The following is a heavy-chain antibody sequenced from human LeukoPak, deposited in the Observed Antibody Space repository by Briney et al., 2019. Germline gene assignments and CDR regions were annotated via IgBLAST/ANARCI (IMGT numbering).Heavy chain of an antibody. CDR1: GFTFSSYA. D-gene: IGHD5-18*01. CDR3: AKGNGYSYGRYYFDY. Sequence: GGSLRLSCAASGFTFSSYAMGWVRQAPGKGLEWVSAITASGGNTYYADSVKGRFTISRDNSKNTLYLQVNSLRAEDTAVYYCAKGNGYSYGRYYFDYWGQGTLVTVPS. V-gene: IGHV3-23*01. J-gene: IGHJ4*02. CDR2: ITASGGNT.